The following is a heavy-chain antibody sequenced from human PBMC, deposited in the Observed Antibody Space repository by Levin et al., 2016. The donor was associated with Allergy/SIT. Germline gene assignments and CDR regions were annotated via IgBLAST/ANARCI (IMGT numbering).Heavy chain of an antibody. Sequence: WVRQAPGQGLEWMGWISAYNGNTNYAQKLQGRVTMTTDTSTSTAYMELRSLRSDDTAVYYCARDSTAGLWWLYTYYFDYWGQGTLVTVSS. CDR2: ISAYNGNT. D-gene: IGHD2-15*01. J-gene: IGHJ4*02. V-gene: IGHV1-18*01. CDR3: ARDSTAGLWWLYTYYFDY.